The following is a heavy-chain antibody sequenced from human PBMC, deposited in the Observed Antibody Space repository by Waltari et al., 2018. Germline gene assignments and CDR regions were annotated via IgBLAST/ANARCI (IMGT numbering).Heavy chain of an antibody. V-gene: IGHV4-34*01. CDR2: INQSGST. Sequence: QVQLQQWGAGLLKPSETLSLTCAVYGGSFSGYYWSWIRQPPGKGLEWIGEINQSGSTNYNPSLKSRVTISVDTSKNQFSLKLSSVTAADTAVYYCARGDYYYYGMDVWGQGTTVTVSS. CDR1: GGSFSGYY. J-gene: IGHJ6*02. CDR3: ARGDYYYYGMDV.